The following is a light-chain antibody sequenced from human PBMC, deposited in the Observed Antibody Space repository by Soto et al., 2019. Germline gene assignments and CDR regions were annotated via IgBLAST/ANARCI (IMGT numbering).Light chain of an antibody. CDR2: DVS. V-gene: IGLV2-11*01. CDR3: CSYAGTYTWV. J-gene: IGLJ3*02. CDR1: SSDVGGYNY. Sequence: QSALTQPRSVSGSPGQSVTISCTGTSSDVGGYNYVSWYQQHPGKAPKLMIYDVSQRPSGVPNRFSGSKSDNTASLTISGLQAEDEADYYGCSYAGTYTWVFGGGTKLTVL.